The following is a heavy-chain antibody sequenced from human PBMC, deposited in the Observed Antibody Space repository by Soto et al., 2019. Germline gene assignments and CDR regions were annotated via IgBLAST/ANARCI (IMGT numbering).Heavy chain of an antibody. Sequence: PWGSLRLSCAASGFTFSHYYISSIRQAPGKGLESVSYISSSGSTIYYADSVKGRFTISRDNAKNSLYLQMNSLRAEYTAVYYRATAGATVTHGRMNVWGQGTTVTVAS. CDR3: ATAGATVTHGRMNV. V-gene: IGHV3-11*01. J-gene: IGHJ6*02. CDR1: GFTFSHYY. CDR2: ISSSGSTI. D-gene: IGHD4-17*01.